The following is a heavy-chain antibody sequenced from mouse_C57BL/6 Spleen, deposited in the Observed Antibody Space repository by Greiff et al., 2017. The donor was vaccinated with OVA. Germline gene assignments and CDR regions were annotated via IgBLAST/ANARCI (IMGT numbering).Heavy chain of an antibody. Sequence: QVQLKQSGAELVRPGASVTLSCKASGYTFTDYEMHWVKQTPVHGLAWIGAIDPETGGTAYNQKFKGKAILTADKSSSTAYMELRSLTSEDSAVYYCTRGGINWDGGNFDYWGQGTTLTVSS. V-gene: IGHV1-15*01. D-gene: IGHD4-1*01. CDR1: GYTFTDYE. CDR3: TRGGINWDGGNFDY. CDR2: IDPETGGT. J-gene: IGHJ2*01.